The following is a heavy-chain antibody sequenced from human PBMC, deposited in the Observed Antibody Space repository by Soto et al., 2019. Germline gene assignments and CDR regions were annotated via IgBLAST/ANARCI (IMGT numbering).Heavy chain of an antibody. CDR1: GFTFSAYT. D-gene: IGHD3-10*01. CDR2: ISSSSNTI. V-gene: IGHV3-48*02. CDR3: ATGGASGFDI. J-gene: IGHJ3*02. Sequence: AGGSLRLSCAPSGFTFSAYTMNWVRQAPGKGLEWISYISSSSNTIYYTDSVKGRFTISRDNAKNSLYLQMNSLSDEDTAVYYCATGGASGFDIWGQGTMVTVSS.